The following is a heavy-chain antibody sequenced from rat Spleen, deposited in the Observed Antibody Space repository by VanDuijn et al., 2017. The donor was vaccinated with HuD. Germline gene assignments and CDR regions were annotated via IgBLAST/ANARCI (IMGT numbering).Heavy chain of an antibody. J-gene: IGHJ2*01. CDR2: IVYDGSNT. D-gene: IGHD1-10*01. V-gene: IGHV5-17*01. CDR1: GFTFRDYA. Sequence: EVQMVESDGGLVQPGKSLKLSCAASGFTFRDYAMAWVRQSPKKGLEWVATIVYDGSNTYYRDSVKGRFTISRDNAKSTLYLQMDSLRSEDTATYYCARREQLGGYFDYWGQGVMVTVSS. CDR3: ARREQLGGYFDY.